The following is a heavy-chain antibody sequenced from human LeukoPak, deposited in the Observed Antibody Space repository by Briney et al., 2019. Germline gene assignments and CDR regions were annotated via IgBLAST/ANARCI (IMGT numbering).Heavy chain of an antibody. Sequence: GGSLRLSCAASGFTFSSYNMNWVRQAPGKGLEWVSSISASSSYIYYADSVKGRFTISRDNSKNTLYLQMNSLRAEDTAVYYCAKRRGDGTGFDYWGQGTLVTVSS. CDR3: AKRRGDGTGFDY. D-gene: IGHD1-14*01. V-gene: IGHV3-21*04. CDR2: ISASSSYI. J-gene: IGHJ4*02. CDR1: GFTFSSYN.